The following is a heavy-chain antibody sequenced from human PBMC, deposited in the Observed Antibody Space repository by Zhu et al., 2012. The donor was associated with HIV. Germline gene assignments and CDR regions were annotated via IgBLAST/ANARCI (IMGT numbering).Heavy chain of an antibody. CDR1: GYSISSGYY. Sequence: QVQLQESGPGLVKPSETLSLTCAVSGYSISSGYYWGWIRQPPGKGLEWIGSIYHSGGTYYNPSLKSRVTISVDTSKNQFSLKLSSVTAADTAVYYCASQPFPPVAGFDYWGQGTLVTVSS. CDR2: IYHSGGT. D-gene: IGHD6-19*01. J-gene: IGHJ4*02. CDR3: ASQPFPPVAGFDY. V-gene: IGHV4-38-2*01.